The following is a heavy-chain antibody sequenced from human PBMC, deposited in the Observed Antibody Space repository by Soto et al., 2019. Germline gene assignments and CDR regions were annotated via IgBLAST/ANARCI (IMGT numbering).Heavy chain of an antibody. D-gene: IGHD3-10*01. Sequence: RASVKVSCKASGYTFTSYGISWVRQAPGQGLEWMGWISAYNGNTNYAQKLQGRVTMTTDTSTSTAYMELRSLRSDDTAVYYCARDGELWFGEFNRNWFDPWGQGTLVTVSS. CDR2: ISAYNGNT. CDR3: ARDGELWFGEFNRNWFDP. V-gene: IGHV1-18*01. CDR1: GYTFTSYG. J-gene: IGHJ5*02.